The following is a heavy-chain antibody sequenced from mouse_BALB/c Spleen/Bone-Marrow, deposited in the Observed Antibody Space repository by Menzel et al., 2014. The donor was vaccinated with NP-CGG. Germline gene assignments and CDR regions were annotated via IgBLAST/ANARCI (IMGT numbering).Heavy chain of an antibody. Sequence: QVHVKQSGAELVRPGTSVKVSCKASGYAFTNYWIEWVKQRPGQGLEWIGVINPGSGGAKYNEKFKAKVTLTADKSSSTPYIQLSSLTSHNSALYFCARDISCFPYCGQKTPFTFS. CDR3: ARDISCFPY. CDR1: GYAFTNYW. V-gene: IGHV1-54*03. CDR2: INPGSGGA. J-gene: IGHJ3*01.